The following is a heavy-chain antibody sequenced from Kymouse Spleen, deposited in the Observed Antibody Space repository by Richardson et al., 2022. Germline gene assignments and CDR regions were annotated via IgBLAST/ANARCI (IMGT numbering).Heavy chain of an antibody. Sequence: EVQLVESGGGLVQPGGSLRLSCAASGFTFSSYWMHWVRQAPGKGLVWVSRINSDGSSTSYADSVKGRFTISRDNAKNTLYLQMNSLRAEDTAVYYCAREDYYDSSGYYSFFDYWGQGTLVTVSS. CDR3: AREDYYDSSGYYSFFDY. CDR1: GFTFSSYW. V-gene: IGHV3-74*01. CDR2: INSDGSST. J-gene: IGHJ4*02. D-gene: IGHD3-22*01.